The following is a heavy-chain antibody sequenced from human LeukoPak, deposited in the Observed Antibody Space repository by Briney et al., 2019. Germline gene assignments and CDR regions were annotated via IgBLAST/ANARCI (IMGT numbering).Heavy chain of an antibody. Sequence: PGGSLRLSCGASGFTFSTYAMSWVRQPPGKGLEWVASVSGSGDLTYYTDSVRGRFTISRDNSKSTLYLQMNSLGTEDTAVYYCAKGVTMIVVVIPGPDYWGQGTLVTVSS. CDR2: VSGSGDLT. V-gene: IGHV3-23*01. D-gene: IGHD3-22*01. CDR1: GFTFSTYA. CDR3: AKGVTMIVVVIPGPDY. J-gene: IGHJ4*02.